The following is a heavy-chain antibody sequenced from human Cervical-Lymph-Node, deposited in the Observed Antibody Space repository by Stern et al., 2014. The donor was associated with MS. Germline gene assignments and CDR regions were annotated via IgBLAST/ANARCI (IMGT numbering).Heavy chain of an antibody. J-gene: IGHJ4*02. CDR3: ARDAKTYYYGSGSHNDY. CDR1: GFTFSSYS. D-gene: IGHD3-10*01. V-gene: IGHV3-21*01. CDR2: ISSTSSYI. Sequence: EVQLVESGGGLVKPGGSLRLSCAASGFTFSSYSMNWVRQAPGKGLEWVSSISSTSSYISYADSVKGRFTISRDNAKNSLYLQMNSLRAEDTAVYYCARDAKTYYYGSGSHNDYWGQGTLVTVSS.